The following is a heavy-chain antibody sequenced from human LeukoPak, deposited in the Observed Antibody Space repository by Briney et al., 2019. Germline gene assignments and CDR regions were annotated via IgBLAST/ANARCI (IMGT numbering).Heavy chain of an antibody. CDR3: ARGPSGWYDDSFDY. D-gene: IGHD6-19*01. V-gene: IGHV1-58*01. CDR2: IVVGSGNT. Sequence: GASVKVSCKASGFTFTSSAVQWVRQARGQRLEWIGWIVVGSGNTNYAQKFQGRVTMTRDTSTSTVYMELSSLRSEDTAVYYCARGPSGWYDDSFDYWGQGTLVTVSS. CDR1: GFTFTSSA. J-gene: IGHJ4*02.